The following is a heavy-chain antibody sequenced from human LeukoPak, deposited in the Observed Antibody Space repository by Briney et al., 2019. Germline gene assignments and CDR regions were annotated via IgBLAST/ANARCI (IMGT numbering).Heavy chain of an antibody. V-gene: IGHV3-11*01. J-gene: IGHJ3*02. Sequence: GGSLRLSCTASGFTFSDYYMSWIRQAPGKGLEWVSYISSSGSTIYYADSVKGRFTISRDNAKNSLYLQMNSLRAEDTAVYYCAKGRWGLTINNFDIWGQGRMVTVSS. CDR2: ISSSGSTI. CDR3: AKGRWGLTINNFDI. CDR1: GFTFSDYY. D-gene: IGHD3-9*01.